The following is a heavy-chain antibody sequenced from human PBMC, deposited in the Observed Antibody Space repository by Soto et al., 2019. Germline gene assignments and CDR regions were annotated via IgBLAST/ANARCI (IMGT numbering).Heavy chain of an antibody. CDR1: GGSISSDTYS. Sequence: QLQLQESGSGLVKPSQTLSLTCAVSGGSISSDTYSWSWIRQPPGKGLEWVGYIHHSGNTYFNPSLTSRVTISVDRSKSQLSLKLTSVTAADTAVYYCARTMLLGWFDPWGQGTLVTVSS. V-gene: IGHV4-30-2*01. CDR3: ARTMLLGWFDP. CDR2: IHHSGNT. J-gene: IGHJ5*02. D-gene: IGHD2-15*01.